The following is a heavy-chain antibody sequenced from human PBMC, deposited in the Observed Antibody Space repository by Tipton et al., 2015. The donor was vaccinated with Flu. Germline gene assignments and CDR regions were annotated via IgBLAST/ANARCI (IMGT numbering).Heavy chain of an antibody. CDR1: GGSFSGYY. J-gene: IGHJ4*02. CDR2: INHSGST. V-gene: IGHV4-34*01. D-gene: IGHD3-3*01. Sequence: TLSLTCAVYGGSFSGYYWSWIRQPPGKGLEWIGEINHSGSTNYNPSLKSRVTISVDTSKNQFSLKLSSVTAADTAVYYCARGRGGITIFGYGYWGQGTLVTVSS. CDR3: ARGRGGITIFGYGY.